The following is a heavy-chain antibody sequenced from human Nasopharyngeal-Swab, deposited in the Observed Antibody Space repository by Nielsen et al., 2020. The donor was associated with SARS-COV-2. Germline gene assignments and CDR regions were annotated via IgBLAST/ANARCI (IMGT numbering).Heavy chain of an antibody. CDR2: INPSGGST. Sequence: ASVKVSCKASGYTFTSYYMHWVRQAPGHGLEWMGIINPSGGSTTYAHNFQGRVTMTRDTSTRTVYMELSSLRSEDTAVYYWARESSVLQFLEWRENKGDWFDTWGQGTLVTVSS. D-gene: IGHD3-3*01. J-gene: IGHJ5*02. CDR3: ARESSVLQFLEWRENKGDWFDT. CDR1: GYTFTSYY. V-gene: IGHV1-46*01.